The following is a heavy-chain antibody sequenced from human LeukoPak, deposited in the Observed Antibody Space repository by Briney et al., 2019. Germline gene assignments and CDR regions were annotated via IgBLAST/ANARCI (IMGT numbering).Heavy chain of an antibody. CDR2: ISSSSSYI. V-gene: IGHV3-21*01. Sequence: GGSLRLSCAASGFTFSSYSMNWVRQAPGKGLEWVSSISSSSSYIYYADSVKGRFTISRDNAKNSLYLQMNSLRAEDTAVYYCARDPPQASTIFGVVPHWFDPWGQGTLVTVSS. CDR3: ARDPPQASTIFGVVPHWFDP. CDR1: GFTFSSYS. J-gene: IGHJ5*02. D-gene: IGHD3-3*01.